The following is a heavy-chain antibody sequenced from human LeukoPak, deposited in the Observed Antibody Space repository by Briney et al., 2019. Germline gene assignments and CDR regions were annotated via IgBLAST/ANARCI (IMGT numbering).Heavy chain of an antibody. CDR3: AISTVVKYYFDY. D-gene: IGHD4-23*01. J-gene: IGHJ4*02. CDR2: IYYSGST. V-gene: IGHV4-59*01. Sequence: SETLSLTCTVSGGSISSYYWSWIRQPPGKGLEWIGYIYYSGSTNYNPSLKSRVTISVDTSKNQFSLKLSSVTAADTAVYYCAISTVVKYYFDYWDQGTLVTVSS. CDR1: GGSISSYY.